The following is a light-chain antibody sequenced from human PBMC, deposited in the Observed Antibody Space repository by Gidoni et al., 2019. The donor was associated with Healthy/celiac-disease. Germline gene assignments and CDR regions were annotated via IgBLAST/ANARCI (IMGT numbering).Light chain of an antibody. Sequence: EIVLTQSPGTLSLSPGERATLSCRASQSVSSSYFAWYQQKPGQAPRLLIYGASSRATGIPDRFSGGGSGTDFTLTISRLEPEDFAVYYCQQYGSSLFTFGPGTKVDIK. CDR1: QSVSSSY. V-gene: IGKV3-20*01. CDR3: QQYGSSLFT. J-gene: IGKJ3*01. CDR2: GAS.